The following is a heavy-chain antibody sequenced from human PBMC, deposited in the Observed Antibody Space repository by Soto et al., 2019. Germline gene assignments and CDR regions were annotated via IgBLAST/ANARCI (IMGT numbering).Heavy chain of an antibody. Sequence: QVQLVQSGAEVRKPGASVKVSCKASGYTFTTYDINWMRQATGQGLEWVGWMNPNSGTTGYAQKCQGRVSMTRDTSMNTAYMELSSLTYEDTAVYYCARNKWETGDFDYWGQGTLVTVSS. CDR1: GYTFTTYD. J-gene: IGHJ4*02. CDR2: MNPNSGTT. V-gene: IGHV1-8*01. D-gene: IGHD1-26*01. CDR3: ARNKWETGDFDY.